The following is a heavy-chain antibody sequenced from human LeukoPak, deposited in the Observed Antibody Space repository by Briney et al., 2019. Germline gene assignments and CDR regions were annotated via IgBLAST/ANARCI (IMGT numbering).Heavy chain of an antibody. V-gene: IGHV3-66*01. D-gene: IGHD3-22*01. CDR3: AVVYDSSGYPFDY. CDR2: IYSGGST. J-gene: IGHJ4*02. CDR1: GFTVSSNY. Sequence: PGGSLRLSCAASGFTVSSNYMSWVRQAPGKGLEWVSVIYSGGSTYYADSVKGRFTISRDNSKNTLYLQMNSLRAEDTAVYYCAVVYDSSGYPFDYWGQGTLVTVSS.